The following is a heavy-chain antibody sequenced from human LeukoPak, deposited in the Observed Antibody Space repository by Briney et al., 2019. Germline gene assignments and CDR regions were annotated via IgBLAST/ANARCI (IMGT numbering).Heavy chain of an antibody. D-gene: IGHD2-2*01. CDR2: IYYSGST. J-gene: IGHJ3*02. Sequence: PSETVSLICTVSGGSLSSSSYYWGWIRQPPGKGLEWIGSIYYSGSTYYNPSLKSRVTISVDTSKNQFSLKLSYVTAADTAVYYCARAGDIVVVPAAIDAFDIWGQGTMVTVSS. CDR1: GGSLSSSSYY. CDR3: ARAGDIVVVPAAIDAFDI. V-gene: IGHV4-39*07.